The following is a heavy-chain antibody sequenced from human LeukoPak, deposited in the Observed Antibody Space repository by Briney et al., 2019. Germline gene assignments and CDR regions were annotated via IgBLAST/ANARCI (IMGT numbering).Heavy chain of an antibody. CDR3: ARGALRYSYY. CDR2: ISGSTSAI. V-gene: IGHV3-48*02. D-gene: IGHD3-9*01. Sequence: PGGSLRLSRSPSGFTLSSYTMNWVCPAPGKGLEWVSSISGSTSAIYHAASVKGRFTISRDNAKNSLYLQMNRLRDEDTTVYYCARGALRYSYYWGQGTLVTVSS. J-gene: IGHJ4*02. CDR1: GFTLSSYT.